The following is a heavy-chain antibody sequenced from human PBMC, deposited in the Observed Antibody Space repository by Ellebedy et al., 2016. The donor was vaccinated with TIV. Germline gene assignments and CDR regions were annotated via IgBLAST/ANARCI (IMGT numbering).Heavy chain of an antibody. V-gene: IGHV3-23*01. Sequence: GESLKISCAASGFTFSDYAMSWVRQAPGQGLEWVSAIGDSGVSTYYVDSVKGRFTISRDNSKNTLYLQMNSMRDEDTAVYYCARDEAEVGATFFGYWGQGTLVTVSS. D-gene: IGHD1-26*01. CDR3: ARDEAEVGATFFGY. CDR2: IGDSGVST. J-gene: IGHJ4*02. CDR1: GFTFSDYA.